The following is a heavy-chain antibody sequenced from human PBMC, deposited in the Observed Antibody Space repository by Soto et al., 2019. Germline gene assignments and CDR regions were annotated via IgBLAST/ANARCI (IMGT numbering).Heavy chain of an antibody. CDR2: IHYSGNT. CDR3: ARGHYDFWSGYFATIDY. CDR1: GGSISNYY. Sequence: QAQLQESGPGLVKPSETLSLTCTVSGGSISNYYWSWIRQPPGKGLEWIGYIHYSGNTKYNPSLKSRVTISADTSKNQFSLKLSSVTAADTAVYYCARGHYDFWSGYFATIDYWGQGTLVTVSS. J-gene: IGHJ4*02. D-gene: IGHD3-3*01. V-gene: IGHV4-59*08.